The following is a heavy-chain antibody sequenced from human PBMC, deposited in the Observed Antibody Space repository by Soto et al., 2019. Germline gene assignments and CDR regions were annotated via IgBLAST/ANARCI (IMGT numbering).Heavy chain of an antibody. CDR3: AKDMGAYGSGSALFDY. CDR1: GFTFDDYA. V-gene: IGHV3-9*01. D-gene: IGHD3-10*01. CDR2: ISWNSGSI. Sequence: EVQLVESGGGLVQPGRSLRLSCAASGFTFDDYAMHWVRQAPGKGLEWVSGISWNSGSIGYADSVKGRFTISRDNAKNSLYLKMNRLRAEDTALYYCAKDMGAYGSGSALFDYWGQGTLVTVSS. J-gene: IGHJ4*02.